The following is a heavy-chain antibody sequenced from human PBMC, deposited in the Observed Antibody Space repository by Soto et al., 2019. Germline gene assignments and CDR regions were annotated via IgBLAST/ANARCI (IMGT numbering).Heavy chain of an antibody. CDR3: ATPPGGGGY. J-gene: IGHJ4*02. V-gene: IGHV3-53*01. Sequence: EVQLMESGGGLIQPGGSLRLSCAVSGFTVSNNYMSWVRQAPGKGLEGVSVIYSGGYTAYGDSVKGRFTISRDNSKNTPLLQKNTPRARPPGWFFRATPPGGGGYWGQGTLVTVSS. D-gene: IGHD6-19*01. CDR2: IYSGGYT. CDR1: GFTVSNNY.